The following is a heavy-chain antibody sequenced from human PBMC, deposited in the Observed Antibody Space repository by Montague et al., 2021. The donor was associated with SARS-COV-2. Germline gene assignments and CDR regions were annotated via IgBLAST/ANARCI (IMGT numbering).Heavy chain of an antibody. Sequence: NGRTYYNLSLKSRVTISVDTSKNRFSLKLTSVTAADTAVYYCTRRGEVVGFDYWGEG. CDR3: TRRGEVVGFDY. V-gene: IGHV4-39*01. D-gene: IGHD3-16*01. J-gene: IGHJ4*02. CDR2: NGRT.